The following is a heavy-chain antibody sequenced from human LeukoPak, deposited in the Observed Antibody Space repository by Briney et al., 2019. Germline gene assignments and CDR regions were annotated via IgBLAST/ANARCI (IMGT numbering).Heavy chain of an antibody. CDR3: ARSPLWFGELFDY. D-gene: IGHD3-10*01. CDR2: ISSSSSYT. J-gene: IGHJ4*02. Sequence: GGSLRLSCAASGFTFSDYYMSWIRQAPGKGLEWVSYISSSSSYTNYADSVKGRFTIIRDNAKNSLYLQMNSLRAEDTAVYYCARSPLWFGELFDYWGQGTLVTVSS. V-gene: IGHV3-11*06. CDR1: GFTFSDYY.